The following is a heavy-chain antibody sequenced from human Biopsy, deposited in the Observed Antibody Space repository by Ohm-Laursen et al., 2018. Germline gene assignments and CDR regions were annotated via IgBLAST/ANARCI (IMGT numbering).Heavy chain of an antibody. Sequence: SLRLSCSASGLTFRRYSMHWVRQAPGKGLEWVSSISSSSNFIYYGDSVKGRFTISRDNAKNSLYLQMTSLRAEDTAVYYCARVLLPAAAVHYGMDVWGQGTTVTVSS. CDR2: ISSSSNFI. V-gene: IGHV3-21*01. J-gene: IGHJ6*02. CDR3: ARVLLPAAAVHYGMDV. CDR1: GLTFRRYS. D-gene: IGHD2-2*01.